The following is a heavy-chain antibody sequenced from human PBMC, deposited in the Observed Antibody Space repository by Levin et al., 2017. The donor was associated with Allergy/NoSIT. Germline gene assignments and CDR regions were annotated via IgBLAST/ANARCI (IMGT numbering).Heavy chain of an antibody. J-gene: IGHJ4*02. CDR1: GFRMSSFA. CDR2: FSNINKA. V-gene: IGHV3-23*05. CDR3: AKDHPSSGWPTFES. Sequence: GGSLRLSCSSSGFRMSSFAMSWVRQAPGKGLEWVSSFSNINKAYYVDSVVGRFTISRDSSRNILYLQMNNLRGEDTAMYYCAKDHPSSGWPTFESWGQGTLVTVSS. D-gene: IGHD6-19*01.